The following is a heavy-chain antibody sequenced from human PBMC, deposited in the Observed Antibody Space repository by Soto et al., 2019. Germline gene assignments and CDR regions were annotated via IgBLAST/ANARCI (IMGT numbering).Heavy chain of an antibody. CDR1: GFTFSSFD. V-gene: IGHV3-64*01. Sequence: EVPLVESGGGLVQPGGSLRLSCAASGFTFSSFDMHWVRQAPGKGLEYISAINSNGGITYYANSVKGRLTISRDNSKNTVYLQMGSLRVEDMGVYYCVRDTSFDCWGQGTLVTVSS. J-gene: IGHJ4*02. CDR2: INSNGGIT. CDR3: VRDTSFDC.